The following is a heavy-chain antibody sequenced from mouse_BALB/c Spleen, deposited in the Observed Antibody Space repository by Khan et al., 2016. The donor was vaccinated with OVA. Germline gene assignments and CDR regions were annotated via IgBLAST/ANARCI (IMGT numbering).Heavy chain of an antibody. J-gene: IGHJ4*01. CDR3: ARSLYYSDSYAMDY. D-gene: IGHD2-13*01. CDR2: ISSTGST. CDR1: GYSITSDYA. Sequence: EVQLQESGPGRVKPSQSLSLTCTVTGYSITSDYAWNWIRQFPGNKLEWMGYISSTGSTSYNPSLKSRISITRDTSKNQFFLHLNSVTTEDTATYYCARSLYYSDSYAMDYWGQGTSVTVSS. V-gene: IGHV3-2*02.